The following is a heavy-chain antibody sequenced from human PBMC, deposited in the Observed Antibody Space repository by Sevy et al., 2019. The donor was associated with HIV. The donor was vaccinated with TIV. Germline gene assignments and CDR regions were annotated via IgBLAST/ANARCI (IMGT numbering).Heavy chain of an antibody. V-gene: IGHV3-23*01. Sequence: GGSLRLSCAPSGFAFYDYSMSWIRQAPGKGLEWVATLSFGCGKINYADSVKGRFTISRDNSKNSFYLQMDNLRVEDTALYYCAREGCTRPHDYWGQGTRVTVSS. D-gene: IGHD2-8*01. CDR2: LSFGCGKI. CDR3: AREGCTRPHDY. J-gene: IGHJ4*02. CDR1: GFAFYDYS.